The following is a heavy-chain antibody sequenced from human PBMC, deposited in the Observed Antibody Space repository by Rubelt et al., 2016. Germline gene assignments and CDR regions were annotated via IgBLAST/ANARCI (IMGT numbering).Heavy chain of an antibody. CDR1: GGSISSSSYY. D-gene: IGHD1-14*01. CDR3: ARGAPGNYYFDC. V-gene: IGHV3-11*05. J-gene: IGHJ4*02. Sequence: QLQLQGSGPGLVKPSETLSLTCSVSGGSISSSSYYWGWIRQPPGKGLEWISYISASSRYTSYADSVKGRFTISRDNAKNALYLQMSSLRAEDTALYYCARGAPGNYYFDCRGQGTLVTVSS. CDR2: ISASSRYT.